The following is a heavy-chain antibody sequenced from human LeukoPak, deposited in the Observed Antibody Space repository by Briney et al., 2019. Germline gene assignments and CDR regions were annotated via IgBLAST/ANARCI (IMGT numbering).Heavy chain of an antibody. CDR1: GGSFSGYY. J-gene: IGHJ6*03. Sequence: SETLSLTCAVYGGSFSGYYWSWIRQPPGKGLEWIGSIYHSGSTYYNPSLKSRVTISVDTSKNQFSLKLSSVTAADTAVYYCARQTAYYYYYMDVWGKGTTVTVSS. V-gene: IGHV4-34*01. CDR2: IYHSGST. CDR3: ARQTAYYYYYMDV.